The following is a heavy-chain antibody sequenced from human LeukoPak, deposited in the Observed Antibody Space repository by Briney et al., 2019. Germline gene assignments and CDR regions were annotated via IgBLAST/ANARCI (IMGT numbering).Heavy chain of an antibody. CDR2: IYYSGST. D-gene: IGHD3-10*01. CDR3: ARAGGWFDAFDI. Sequence: SETLSLTCTVSGGSISSYYWSWIRQPPGKGLEWIGYIYYSGSTNYNPSLKSRVTISVGTSKNQFSLKLSSVTAADTAVYYCARAGGWFDAFDIWGQGTMVTVSS. CDR1: GGSISSYY. J-gene: IGHJ3*02. V-gene: IGHV4-59*01.